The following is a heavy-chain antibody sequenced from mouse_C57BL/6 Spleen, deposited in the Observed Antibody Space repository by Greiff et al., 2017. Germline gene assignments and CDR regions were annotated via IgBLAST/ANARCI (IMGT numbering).Heavy chain of an antibody. Sequence: EVQVVESGGGLVQPGGSMKLSCVASGFTFSNYWMNWVRQSPEKGLEWVVQIRLKSDNYATHYAESVKGRFTISRDDSKSSVYLQMNNLRAEDTGIYYCTRALTGTIDYWGQGTTLTVSS. D-gene: IGHD4-1*01. J-gene: IGHJ2*01. CDR3: TRALTGTIDY. V-gene: IGHV6-3*01. CDR2: IRLKSDNYAT. CDR1: GFTFSNYW.